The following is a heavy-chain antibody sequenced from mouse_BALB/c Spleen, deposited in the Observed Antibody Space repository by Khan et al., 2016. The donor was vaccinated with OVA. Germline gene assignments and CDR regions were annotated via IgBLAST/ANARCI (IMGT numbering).Heavy chain of an antibody. D-gene: IGHD1-3*01. CDR1: GFSLTSYG. CDR3: DRLEDI. Sequence: QVQLKESGPGLVAPSQSLSISCTVSGFSLTSYGVHWVRQPPGKGLEWLGVIWAVGSTNYNSDLMSRLCISKDNSKSQVILKMNSLQTDDTAMYYCDRLEDIWGQGTTLTVSS. CDR2: IWAVGST. V-gene: IGHV2-9*02. J-gene: IGHJ2*01.